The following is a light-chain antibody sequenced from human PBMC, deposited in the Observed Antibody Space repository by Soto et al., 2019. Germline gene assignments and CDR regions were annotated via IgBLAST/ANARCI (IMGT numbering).Light chain of an antibody. V-gene: IGKV3-20*01. Sequence: EIVLTQSPGTLSLSPGERATLSCRASQSVSSSFIAWFQQKRGQAPRLLIYGASSRPSGIPDRFSGGGSGTDFTLTINRLESEDFAVYYCQQYGTSPPWTFGQGTEVEIK. J-gene: IGKJ1*01. CDR3: QQYGTSPPWT. CDR2: GAS. CDR1: QSVSSSF.